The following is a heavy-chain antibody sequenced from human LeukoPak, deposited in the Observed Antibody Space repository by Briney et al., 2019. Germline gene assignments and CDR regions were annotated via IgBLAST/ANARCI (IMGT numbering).Heavy chain of an antibody. V-gene: IGHV4-31*11. CDR2: IYYSGST. CDR3: ATYFRGEMATTDCFDY. CDR1: GGSFSGYY. J-gene: IGHJ4*02. Sequence: SETLSLTCAVYGGSFSGYYWSWIRQHPGKGLEWIGYIYYSGSTYYNPSLKSRVTISVDTSKNQFSLKLSSVTAADTAVYYCATYFRGEMATTDCFDYWGQGTLVTVSS. D-gene: IGHD5-24*01.